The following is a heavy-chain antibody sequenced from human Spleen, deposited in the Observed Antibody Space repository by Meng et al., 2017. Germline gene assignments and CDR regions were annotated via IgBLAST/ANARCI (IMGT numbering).Heavy chain of an antibody. V-gene: IGHV3-11*04. J-gene: IGHJ6*02. CDR2: ISSSGSTI. CDR3: ARESYGMDV. Sequence: GESLKISCAASGFTFSNAWMSWVRQAPGKGLEWVSYISSSGSTIYYADSVKGRFTISRDNAKNSLYLQMNSLRAEDTAVYYCARESYGMDVWGQGTTVTVSS. CDR1: GFTFSNAW.